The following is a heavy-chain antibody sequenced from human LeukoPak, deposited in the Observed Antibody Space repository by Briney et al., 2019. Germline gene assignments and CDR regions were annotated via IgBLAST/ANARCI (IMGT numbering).Heavy chain of an antibody. V-gene: IGHV3-7*01. D-gene: IGHD3-3*01. CDR2: IKQDGSEK. Sequence: GGSLRLSCAASGFTFSSYWMSWVRQAPGKGPEWVANIKQDGSEKYYVDSVEGRFTISRDNAKNSLYLQMNSLRAEDTAVYYCVITIFAGTTNWFDPWGQGTLVTVSS. J-gene: IGHJ5*02. CDR3: VITIFAGTTNWFDP. CDR1: GFTFSSYW.